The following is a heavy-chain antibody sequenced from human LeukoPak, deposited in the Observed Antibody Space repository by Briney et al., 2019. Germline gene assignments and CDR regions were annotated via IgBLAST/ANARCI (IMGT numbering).Heavy chain of an antibody. CDR2: ISSDSRYI. CDR1: GFTFSSYN. Sequence: GGSLRLSCAASGFTFSSYNMNWVRQAPGEGLDWVSSISSDSRYILYADSLKGRFTISRDNAKNSLYLQMNSLRAEDTALYYCARGPNGAFDIWGQGTMVTVSS. J-gene: IGHJ3*02. CDR3: ARGPNGAFDI. V-gene: IGHV3-21*01. D-gene: IGHD4/OR15-4a*01.